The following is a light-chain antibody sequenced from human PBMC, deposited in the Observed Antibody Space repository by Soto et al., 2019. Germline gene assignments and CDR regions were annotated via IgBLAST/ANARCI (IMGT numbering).Light chain of an antibody. CDR2: AAS. Sequence: DIQMTQSPSSLSASVGDGVTITCRASQSITRYLNGYQHKPGKAPKLLIYAASSLQSGVPSRFSGSRSGTDFTLTISSLQPEDFATYYCQQSYSIPPTFGQGTKVEIK. CDR1: QSITRY. J-gene: IGKJ1*01. CDR3: QQSYSIPPT. V-gene: IGKV1-39*01.